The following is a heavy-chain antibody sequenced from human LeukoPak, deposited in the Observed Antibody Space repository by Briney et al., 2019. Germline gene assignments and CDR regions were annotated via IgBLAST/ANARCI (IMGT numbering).Heavy chain of an antibody. CDR2: IYYSGST. V-gene: IGHV4-39*01. D-gene: IGHD6-19*01. Sequence: PSETLSVTCTVSGGSISSGSYYCGWIRQPPGKGLEWLGSIYYSGSTYYNPSLKSRVTIPVDTSKNQFSLKLSSVTAADTAVYYCARHHTAGWRVPYVWGQGTTVTVSS. CDR3: ARHHTAGWRVPYV. CDR1: GGSISSGSYY. J-gene: IGHJ6*02.